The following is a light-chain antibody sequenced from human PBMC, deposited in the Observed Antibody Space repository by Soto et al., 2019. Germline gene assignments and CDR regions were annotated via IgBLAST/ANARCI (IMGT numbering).Light chain of an antibody. Sequence: EIVLTQSPGTLSLSPGERATLSCRASQSVSSNYLAWYQQKPGPAPRLLIYGASSRASGIPDKFSGSGSGTDFTLTISRLEPEDFAVYYCQQYGSSPQTFGQGTKLEIK. CDR1: QSVSSNY. CDR2: GAS. CDR3: QQYGSSPQT. V-gene: IGKV3-20*01. J-gene: IGKJ2*01.